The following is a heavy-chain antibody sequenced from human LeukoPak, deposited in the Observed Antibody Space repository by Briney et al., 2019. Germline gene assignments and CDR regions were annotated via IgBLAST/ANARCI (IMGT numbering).Heavy chain of an antibody. V-gene: IGHV3-23*01. CDR2: IIASSGDT. D-gene: IGHD5-12*01. CDR1: GFSFSNYA. Sequence: GGSLRLSCAASGFSFSNYAVTWLRQAPGKGLEWVSLIIASSGDTFYADSVKGRFTISRDISKNTLYLQMNSLRADDTALYYCAKGGYDYVEIGYFDYWGQGTLVTVSS. J-gene: IGHJ4*02. CDR3: AKGGYDYVEIGYFDY.